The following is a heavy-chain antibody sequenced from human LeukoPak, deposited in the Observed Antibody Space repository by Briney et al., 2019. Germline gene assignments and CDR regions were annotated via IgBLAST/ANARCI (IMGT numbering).Heavy chain of an antibody. CDR2: IYYSGST. D-gene: IGHD2-15*01. V-gene: IGHV4-59*12. CDR3: ARDQDLTLDY. CDR1: GGSISSYY. J-gene: IGHJ4*02. Sequence: PSETLSLTCTVSGGSISSYYWSWIRQPPGKGLEWIGYIYYSGSTNYNPSLKSRVTISVDMSKNQFSLKLSSVTAADTAVYYCARDQDLTLDYWGQGTLVTVSS.